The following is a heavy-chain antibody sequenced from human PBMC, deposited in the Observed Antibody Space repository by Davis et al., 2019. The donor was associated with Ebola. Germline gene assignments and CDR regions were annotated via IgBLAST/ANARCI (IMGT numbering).Heavy chain of an antibody. CDR1: GFTFSSYW. CDR2: IKQDGSEK. J-gene: IGHJ4*01. Sequence: GESLKISCAASGFTFSSYWMSWVRQAPGKGLEWVANIKQDGSEKYYVDSVKGRFTISRDNSKNTLYLQMNSLRAEDTAVYYCARDLGGTGVLDYWGHGTLVTVSS. D-gene: IGHD1-1*01. CDR3: ARDLGGTGVLDY. V-gene: IGHV3-7*03.